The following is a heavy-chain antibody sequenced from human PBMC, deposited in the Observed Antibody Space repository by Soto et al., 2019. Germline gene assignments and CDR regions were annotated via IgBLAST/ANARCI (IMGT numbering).Heavy chain of an antibody. D-gene: IGHD3-10*01. J-gene: IGHJ6*02. CDR2: IWYDGSNK. V-gene: IGHV3-33*08. Sequence: QVQLVESGGGVVQPGRSLRLSCAASGFTFRSYGMHWVRQAPAKGLEWVAVIWYDGSNKYYADSVKGRFTISRDNSKNTLYLQMNSLRAEDTAVYYCARDGFGGYYYYGMDVWGQGTTVTVSS. CDR3: ARDGFGGYYYYGMDV. CDR1: GFTFRSYG.